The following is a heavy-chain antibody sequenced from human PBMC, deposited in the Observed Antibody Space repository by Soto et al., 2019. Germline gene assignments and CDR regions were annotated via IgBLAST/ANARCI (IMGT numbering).Heavy chain of an antibody. CDR3: ARGTSWSGMDV. CDR2: IYFSGST. Sequence: ASETLSLTCTVSGGSISSFSWSWIRQPPGKGLEWIGYIYFSGSTNYNPSLKSRVSISVDTSKNQFSLNLSSVTAADTAVYYCARGTSWSGMDVWGQGTTVTVSS. CDR1: GGSISSFS. J-gene: IGHJ6*02. D-gene: IGHD2-2*01. V-gene: IGHV4-59*01.